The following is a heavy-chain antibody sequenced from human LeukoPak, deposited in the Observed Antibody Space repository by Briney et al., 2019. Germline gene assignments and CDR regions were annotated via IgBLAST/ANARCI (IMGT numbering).Heavy chain of an antibody. D-gene: IGHD3-22*01. J-gene: IGHJ4*01. V-gene: IGHV3-7*01. CDR1: GFTFSSYW. CDR3: ARDLHYDSSGYPSLYYFDY. CDR2: IKQDGSEK. Sequence: GGSLRLSCAASGFTFSSYWMSWVRQAPGKGLEWVANIKQDGSEKYYVDSVKGRFTISRDNAKNSLYLQMNSLRAEDTAVYYCARDLHYDSSGYPSLYYFDYWGQGTLVTVSS.